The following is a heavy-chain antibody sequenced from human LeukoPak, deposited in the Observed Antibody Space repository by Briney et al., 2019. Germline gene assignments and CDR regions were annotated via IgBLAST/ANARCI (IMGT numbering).Heavy chain of an antibody. CDR3: TTDASTYCTNGKCYTGGNFDY. CDR2: IDSKTAGGTT. V-gene: IGHV3-15*04. J-gene: IGHJ4*02. CDR1: GLSFSNVW. Sequence: GGSLRLSCAVSGLSFSNVWMSWVRQAPGKGLEWVGRIDSKTAGGTTEYAAPVKGRFIISRDNSQNTLFLRMNSLQIDDTAVYYCTTDASTYCTNGKCYTGGNFDYWGQGILVTVSS. D-gene: IGHD2-8*01.